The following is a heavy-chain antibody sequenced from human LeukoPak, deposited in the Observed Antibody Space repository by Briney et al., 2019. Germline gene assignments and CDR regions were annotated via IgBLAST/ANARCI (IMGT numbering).Heavy chain of an antibody. D-gene: IGHD5-18*01. CDR1: GFTFSSYA. Sequence: GGSLRLSCAASGFTFSSYAMHWVRQAPGKGLEWVAVISYDGSNKYYADSVKGRFTISRDNSKNTLYVQMNSLRGEDAAVYYCAREGGQLPDYWGQGTLVTVSS. V-gene: IGHV3-30-3*01. CDR3: AREGGQLPDY. J-gene: IGHJ4*02. CDR2: ISYDGSNK.